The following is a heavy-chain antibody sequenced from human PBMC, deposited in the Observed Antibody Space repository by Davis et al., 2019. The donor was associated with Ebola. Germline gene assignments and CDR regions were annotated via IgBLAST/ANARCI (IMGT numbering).Heavy chain of an antibody. CDR2: TYYRSKWYN. J-gene: IGHJ6*02. CDR1: GDSVSSNSAA. D-gene: IGHD3-3*01. Sequence: SQTLSLTCAISGDSVSSNSAAWNWIRQSPSRGLEWLGRTYYRSKWYNDYAVSVKSRLTINPDTSKNQFSLQLNSVTPEDTAVYYCARDRGSYDFWSGYSYYGMDVWGQGTMVTVSS. CDR3: ARDRGSYDFWSGYSYYGMDV. V-gene: IGHV6-1*01.